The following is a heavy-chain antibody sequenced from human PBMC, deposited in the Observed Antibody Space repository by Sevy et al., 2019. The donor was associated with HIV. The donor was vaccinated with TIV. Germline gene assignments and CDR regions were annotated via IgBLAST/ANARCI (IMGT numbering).Heavy chain of an antibody. Sequence: SETLSLTCSVSGGSMNLYFWSWIRQPPGKGLEWIGYMYYSGSTNYNPSLKSRVTILGDMSKNQFSLTMRSVTAADTAVYYCARESLGAIGDFDSWGQGALVTVSS. CDR2: MYYSGST. CDR3: ARESLGAIGDFDS. D-gene: IGHD1-26*01. CDR1: GGSMNLYF. J-gene: IGHJ4*02. V-gene: IGHV4-59*01.